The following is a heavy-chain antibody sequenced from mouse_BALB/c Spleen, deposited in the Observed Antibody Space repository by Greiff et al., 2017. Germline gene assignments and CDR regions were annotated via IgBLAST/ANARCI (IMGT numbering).Heavy chain of an antibody. CDR2: INPSTGYT. CDR1: GYTFTSYW. J-gene: IGHJ3*01. D-gene: IGHD2-14*01. V-gene: IGHV1-7*01. Sequence: QVQLKESGAELAKPGASVTMSCKASGYTFTSYWMHWVKQRPGQGLEWIGYINPSTGYTEYNQKFKDKATLTADKSSSTAYMQLSSLTSEDSAVYYCARANYRYDGPFAYWGQGTLVTVSA. CDR3: ARANYRYDGPFAY.